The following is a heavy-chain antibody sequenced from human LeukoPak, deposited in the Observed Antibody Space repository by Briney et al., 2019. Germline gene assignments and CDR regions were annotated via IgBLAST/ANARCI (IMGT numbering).Heavy chain of an antibody. V-gene: IGHV3-30*02. J-gene: IGHJ4*02. D-gene: IGHD6-6*01. Sequence: GGSLRLSCAASGFTFSSYGMHWVRQAPGKGLEWVAFIRYDGSNKYYADSVKGRFTISRDNSKNTLYLQMNSLRAEDTAVYYCAKDRAPIAARRGGFDYWGQGTLVTVSS. CDR3: AKDRAPIAARRGGFDY. CDR1: GFTFSSYG. CDR2: IRYDGSNK.